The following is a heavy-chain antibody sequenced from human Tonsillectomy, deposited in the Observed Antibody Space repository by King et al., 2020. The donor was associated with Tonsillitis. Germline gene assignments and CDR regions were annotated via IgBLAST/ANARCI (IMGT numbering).Heavy chain of an antibody. Sequence: VQLVESGAEVKKPGSSVNVSCRASGGTFSSYAITWERQAPGQGLEWMGVIIPIFGTTNYAQKFQGRVTITADKSTSTAYMELRSLRSEDTAVYYCAREGGLDSTGYYPGDTWGQGTLVTVSS. CDR3: AREGGLDSTGYYPGDT. V-gene: IGHV1-69*06. D-gene: IGHD3-22*01. J-gene: IGHJ5*02. CDR1: GGTFSSYA. CDR2: IIPIFGTT.